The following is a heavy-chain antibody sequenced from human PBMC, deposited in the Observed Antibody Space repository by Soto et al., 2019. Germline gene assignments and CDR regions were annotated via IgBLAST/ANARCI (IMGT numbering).Heavy chain of an antibody. J-gene: IGHJ6*03. V-gene: IGHV3-21*01. Sequence: EVQLVESGGGLVKPGGSLRLSCAASGFTFSSYSMNWVRQAPGKGLEWVSSISSSSSYIYYADSVKGRFPISRDNAKNSLYLQMNSLRAEDTAVYYCARGTTVTPDYYYYYMDVWGKGTTVTVSS. CDR3: ARGTTVTPDYYYYYMDV. CDR1: GFTFSSYS. CDR2: ISSSSSYI. D-gene: IGHD4-17*01.